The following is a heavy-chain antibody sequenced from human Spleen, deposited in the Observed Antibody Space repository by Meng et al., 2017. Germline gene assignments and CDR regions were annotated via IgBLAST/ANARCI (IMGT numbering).Heavy chain of an antibody. Sequence: QGQPKDAGPGRVSPSQTLALTLTVSGSAISSGGYYWSWIRQHPGKGLEWIGYIYYSGSTYYNPSLKSRVTISVDTSKNQFSLKLSSVTAADTAVYYCVNYYDSSGYYYFDYWGQGTLVTVSS. V-gene: IGHV4-31*03. J-gene: IGHJ4*02. CDR1: GSAISSGGYY. CDR3: VNYYDSSGYYYFDY. D-gene: IGHD3-22*01. CDR2: IYYSGST.